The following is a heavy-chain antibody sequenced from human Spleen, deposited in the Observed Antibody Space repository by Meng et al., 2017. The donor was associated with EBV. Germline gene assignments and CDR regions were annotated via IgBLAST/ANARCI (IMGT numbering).Heavy chain of an antibody. Sequence: HLQVQEAVPGVVKPAEPLAVTCNVSSDSINPSRFFWAWVRQPPGKGLEWIGSIYYTGDTYYNPSLKTRLTLSVDTSNKQLSLRLTSVTAADTAVYYCARRMNGEGKYFDLWGPGTLVTVSS. V-gene: IGHV4-39*01. D-gene: IGHD2-8*01. J-gene: IGHJ4*02. CDR1: SDSINPSRFF. CDR3: ARRMNGEGKYFDL. CDR2: IYYTGDT.